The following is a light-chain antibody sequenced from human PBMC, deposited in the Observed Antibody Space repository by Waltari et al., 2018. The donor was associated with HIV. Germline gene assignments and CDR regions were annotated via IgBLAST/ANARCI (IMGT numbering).Light chain of an antibody. Sequence: QSALTQPPSTSGTPGQTVTITCSGSSSNIGDHYVSWYQQLPGTAPKLLIYRNSQRPSGVRDRFSGSKSGTSASLAINDLRSDDEAEYHCAAWDDSLSGWVFGGGTNLTVL. V-gene: IGLV1-47*01. CDR3: AAWDDSLSGWV. CDR2: RNS. J-gene: IGLJ3*02. CDR1: SSNIGDHY.